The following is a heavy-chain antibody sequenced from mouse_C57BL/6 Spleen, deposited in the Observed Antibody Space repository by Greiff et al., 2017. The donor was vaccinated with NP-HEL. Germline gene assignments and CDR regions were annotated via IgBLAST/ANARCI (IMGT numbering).Heavy chain of an antibody. CDR2: IDPEDGDT. J-gene: IGHJ3*01. CDR1: GFNIKDYY. Sequence: EVQLQQSGAELVRPGASVKLSCTASGFNIKDYYMHWVKQRPEQGLEWIGRIDPEDGDTEYAPQFQGKATMTADTSSNTAYLQLSNLTSEDTAVYYGTTSGGEDGYSWFADWGQVTLVTVSA. CDR3: TTSGGEDGYSWFAD. D-gene: IGHD2-3*01. V-gene: IGHV14-1*01.